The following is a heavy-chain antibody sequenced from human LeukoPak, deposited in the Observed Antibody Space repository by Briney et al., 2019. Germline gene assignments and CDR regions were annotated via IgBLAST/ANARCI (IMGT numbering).Heavy chain of an antibody. V-gene: IGHV1-8*01. D-gene: IGHD6-6*01. Sequence: GASVKVSCKASGYTFTSYDINWVRQATGQGLEWMGWMNPNSGNTGYAQKFQGRVTMTRNTSISTAYMKLSSLRSEDTAVYYCARMDSSSSQFGGYWGQGTLVTVSS. CDR1: GYTFTSYD. CDR2: MNPNSGNT. J-gene: IGHJ4*02. CDR3: ARMDSSSSQFGGY.